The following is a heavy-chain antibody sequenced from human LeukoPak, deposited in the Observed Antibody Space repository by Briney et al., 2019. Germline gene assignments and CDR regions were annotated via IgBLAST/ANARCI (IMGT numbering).Heavy chain of an antibody. J-gene: IGHJ4*02. D-gene: IGHD6-19*01. Sequence: PGGSLRLSCVAGGFDFSDFWMSWVRHVPGKGLEWVATIKKDGSETHYVESVKGRFTISRHNADSSLYLQVNSLRAEDTAVYYCAKVLGTLGIAVAGPFDYWGQGTLVTVSS. CDR3: AKVLGTLGIAVAGPFDY. V-gene: IGHV3-7*03. CDR2: IKKDGSET. CDR1: GFDFSDFW.